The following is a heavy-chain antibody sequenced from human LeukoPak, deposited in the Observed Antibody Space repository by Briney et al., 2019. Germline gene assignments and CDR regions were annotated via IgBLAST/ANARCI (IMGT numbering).Heavy chain of an antibody. J-gene: IGHJ5*02. CDR1: GTSISSYH. D-gene: IGHD6-25*01. Sequence: KSSETLSLTCSVSGTSISSYHWSWIRQPPGKGLEWIGDIHYSGSTNNNPSLKSRVTISVDTSKNQFSLKLSSVTAADTAVYYCARHAAWFDPWGQGTLVTVSS. CDR3: ARHAAWFDP. V-gene: IGHV4-59*08. CDR2: IHYSGST.